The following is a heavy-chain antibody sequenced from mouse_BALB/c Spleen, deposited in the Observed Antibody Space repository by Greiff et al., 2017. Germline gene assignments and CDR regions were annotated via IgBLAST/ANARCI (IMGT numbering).Heavy chain of an antibody. D-gene: IGHD2-14*01. J-gene: IGHJ4*01. CDR1: GYAFTNYL. CDR3: ARRNYRYYAMDY. V-gene: IGHV1-54*01. Sequence: QVQLKQSGAELVRPGTSVKVSCKASGYAFTNYLIEWVKQRPGQGLEWIGVINPGSGGTNYNEKFKGKATLTAAKSSSTAYMQLSSLTSDDSAVYFCARRNYRYYAMDYWGQGTSVTVSS. CDR2: INPGSGGT.